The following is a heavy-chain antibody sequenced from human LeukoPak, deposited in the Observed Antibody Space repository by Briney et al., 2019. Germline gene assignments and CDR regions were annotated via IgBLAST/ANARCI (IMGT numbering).Heavy chain of an antibody. CDR1: GFTFSSYG. D-gene: IGHD3-10*01. Sequence: GGSLRLSCAASGFTFSSYGMHWVRQAPGKGLEWVSAISGSGGSTYYADSVKGRFTISRDNSKNTLYLQMNSLRAEDTAVYYCAGPSGSYYTTGSGAFDIWGQGTMVTVSS. CDR2: ISGSGGST. J-gene: IGHJ3*02. V-gene: IGHV3-23*01. CDR3: AGPSGSYYTTGSGAFDI.